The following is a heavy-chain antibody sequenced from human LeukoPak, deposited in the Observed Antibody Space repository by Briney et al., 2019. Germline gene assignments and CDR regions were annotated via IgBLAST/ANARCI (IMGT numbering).Heavy chain of an antibody. CDR2: IYYSGST. V-gene: IGHV4-39*07. Sequence: SETLSLTCTVSGCSISSSRYYWGWIRQPPGKGLECIGSIYYSGSTYYNPSLKSRVTISVHTSKNQFSLKLSSVTAADTAVYYCARDMEHCGGDCYSRYYYYYMDVWGKGTTVTVSS. J-gene: IGHJ6*03. D-gene: IGHD2-21*02. CDR1: GCSISSSRYY. CDR3: ARDMEHCGGDCYSRYYYYYMDV.